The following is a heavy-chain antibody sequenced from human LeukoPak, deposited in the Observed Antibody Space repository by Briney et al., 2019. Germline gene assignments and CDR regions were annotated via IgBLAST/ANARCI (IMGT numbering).Heavy chain of an antibody. CDR3: ARPSSGWYVLDY. D-gene: IGHD6-19*01. V-gene: IGHV5-10-1*01. CDR1: GYSFTSYW. CDR2: IDPSDSYT. Sequence: GESLKISCKGSGYSFTSYWISWVRQMPGRGLEWMGRIDPSDSYTNYSPSFQGHVTISADKSISTAYLQWSSLKASDTAMYYCARPSSGWYVLDYWGQGTLVTVSS. J-gene: IGHJ4*02.